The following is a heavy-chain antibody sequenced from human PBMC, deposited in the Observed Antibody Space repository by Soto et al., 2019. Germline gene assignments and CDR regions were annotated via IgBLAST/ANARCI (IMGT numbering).Heavy chain of an antibody. J-gene: IGHJ5*02. CDR3: ARGSVPAAIYPFDP. V-gene: IGHV4-4*02. CDR1: GGSMSSSNW. D-gene: IGHD2-2*01. CDR2: IYYSGST. Sequence: LETLSLTCVVSGGSMSSSNWWSWVRQPPGKGLEWIGEIYYSGSTKFNPSLRSRVTVSIDKSKNQFSLKLSSVTAADTAVYYCARGSVPAAIYPFDPWGQGTLVTVSS.